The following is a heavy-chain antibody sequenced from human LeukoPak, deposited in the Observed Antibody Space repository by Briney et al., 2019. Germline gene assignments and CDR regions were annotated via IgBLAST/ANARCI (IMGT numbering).Heavy chain of an antibody. J-gene: IGHJ5*02. CDR3: ARDYPIFGGNWFDP. V-gene: IGHV4-4*07. D-gene: IGHD3-16*01. Sequence: SETLSLTCTVSGGSISSYYWSWIRQPAGKGLEWIGRIYTSGSTNYNPSLKSRVTMSVDTSKNQFSLKLSSVTAADTAVYYCARDYPIFGGNWFDPWGQGTLVTVSS. CDR1: GGSISSYY. CDR2: IYTSGST.